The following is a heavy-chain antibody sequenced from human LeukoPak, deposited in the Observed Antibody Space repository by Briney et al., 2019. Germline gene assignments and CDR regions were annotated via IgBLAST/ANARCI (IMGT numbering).Heavy chain of an antibody. Sequence: ASVKVSCKASGYTFTSYYMHWVRQAPGQGLEWMGIINPSGGSTSYAQKFQGRVTMTRDMSTSTVYMELSSLRSEDTAVYYCARDGSSSWYPKYYFDYWGQGTLVTASS. D-gene: IGHD6-13*01. CDR1: GYTFTSYY. J-gene: IGHJ4*02. CDR3: ARDGSSSWYPKYYFDY. CDR2: INPSGGST. V-gene: IGHV1-46*01.